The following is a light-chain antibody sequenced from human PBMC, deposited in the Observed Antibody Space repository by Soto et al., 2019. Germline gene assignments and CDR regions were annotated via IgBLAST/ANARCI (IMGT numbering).Light chain of an antibody. J-gene: IGLJ1*01. CDR1: SSDVGGYNY. CDR3: SSYTSSSTPDV. Sequence: QSALTQPASVSGSPGQSITISCTGTSSDVGGYNYVSWYQQHPGKAPKLMIYEVSNRPSGVSNRFSGSKSGNTASLTISGLQAEDEADYYCSSYTSSSTPDVFGTGTKVTVL. V-gene: IGLV2-14*01. CDR2: EVS.